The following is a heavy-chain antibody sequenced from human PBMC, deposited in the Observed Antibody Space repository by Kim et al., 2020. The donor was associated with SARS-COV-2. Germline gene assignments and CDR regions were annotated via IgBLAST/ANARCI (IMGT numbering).Heavy chain of an antibody. J-gene: IGHJ5*02. V-gene: IGHV3-23*01. CDR2: ISGSGGST. CDR1: GFTFSSYA. Sequence: GGSLRLSCAAPGFTFSSYAMSWVRQAPGKGLEWVSAISGSGGSTYYADSVKGRFTISRDNSKNTLYLQMNSLRAEDTAVYYCAKDAAHYYDSSGYYHWGQGTLVTVSS. D-gene: IGHD3-22*01. CDR3: AKDAAHYYDSSGYYH.